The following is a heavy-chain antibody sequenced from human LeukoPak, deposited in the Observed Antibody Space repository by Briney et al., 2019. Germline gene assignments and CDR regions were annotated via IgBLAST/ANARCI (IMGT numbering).Heavy chain of an antibody. J-gene: IGHJ4*02. CDR2: ISSTSGTI. CDR3: VRDGGSRHFDY. CDR1: GFTFSSYS. D-gene: IGHD1-26*01. V-gene: IGHV3-48*04. Sequence: GGSLRLSCAASGFTFSSYSMNWVRQAPGKGLDWVSYISSTSGTIYYADSVKGRFTISRDTAKNSLYLQMNSLKIEDTAVYYCVRDGGSRHFDYWGQGTLVTVSS.